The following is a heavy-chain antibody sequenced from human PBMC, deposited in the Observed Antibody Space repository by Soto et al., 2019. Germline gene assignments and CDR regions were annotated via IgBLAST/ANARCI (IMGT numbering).Heavy chain of an antibody. D-gene: IGHD3-9*01. Sequence: SETLSLTCTVAGGSISSYYWSWIRQPPGKGLEWIGYIYYSGSTNYNPSLKSRVTISVDTSKNQFSLKLSSVTAADTAVYYCAREYDIQNWFDPWGQGTLVTVSS. CDR3: AREYDIQNWFDP. CDR1: GGSISSYY. V-gene: IGHV4-59*01. CDR2: IYYSGST. J-gene: IGHJ5*02.